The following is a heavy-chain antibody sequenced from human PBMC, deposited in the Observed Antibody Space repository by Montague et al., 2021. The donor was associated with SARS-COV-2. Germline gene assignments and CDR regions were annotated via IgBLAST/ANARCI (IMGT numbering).Heavy chain of an antibody. V-gene: IGHV4-39*01. CDR1: GGSISSSSYY. J-gene: IGHJ4*02. CDR3: ARESGSGSYLVY. CDR2: IYYSGST. D-gene: IGHD3-10*01. Sequence: SETLSLTCTVSGGSISSSSYYWGWIRQPPEKGLEWIGSIYYSGSTYYNPSLKSRVTISVDTSKNQFSLKLSSVTAADTAVYYCARESGSGSYLVYWGREPWSPSPQ.